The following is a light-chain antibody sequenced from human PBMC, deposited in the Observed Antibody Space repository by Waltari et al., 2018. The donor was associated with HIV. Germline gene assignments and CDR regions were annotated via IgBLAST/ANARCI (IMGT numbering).Light chain of an antibody. CDR3: QQFYKIPWT. J-gene: IGKJ1*01. CDR1: MRVLYDANNKNY. V-gene: IGKV4-1*01. Sequence: DLVMTQSPGSLRVSAGGRATINCNSTMRVLYDANNKNYLAWYQQKPGQPPRLLLSWSSTRESGVSARFTGSGSGTDFTLTIDNVQSDDAAVYYCQQFYKIPWTFGQGTKVDI. CDR2: WSS.